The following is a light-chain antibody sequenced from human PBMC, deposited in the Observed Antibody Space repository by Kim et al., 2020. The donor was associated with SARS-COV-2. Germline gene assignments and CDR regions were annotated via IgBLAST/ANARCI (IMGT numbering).Light chain of an antibody. CDR2: DVT. Sequence: PGKSVTMSCTGTSSDVVRYNYVSWYQQHPGKAPKVMIYDVTKRPSGVPDRFSGSKSGNTASLTISGLQGEDEAEYYCCSFAGNSVVFGGGTQLTVL. CDR3: CSFAGNSVV. J-gene: IGLJ2*01. V-gene: IGLV2-11*01. CDR1: SSDVVRYNY.